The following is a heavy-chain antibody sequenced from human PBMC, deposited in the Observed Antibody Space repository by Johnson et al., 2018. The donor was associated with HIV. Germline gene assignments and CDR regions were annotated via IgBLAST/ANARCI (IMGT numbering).Heavy chain of an antibody. CDR1: GFTFSDYY. CDR2: ISYDGSNK. CDR3: ARDQGQWLTQGWDAFDI. V-gene: IGHV3-30-3*01. J-gene: IGHJ3*02. Sequence: QMLLVESGGGLVKPGGSLRLSCAASGFTFSDYYMSWIRQAPGKGLEWVAVISYDGSNKYYADSVKGRFTISRDNAKNTLYLQMNSLRAEDTAVYFCARDQGQWLTQGWDAFDIWGQGTLVTVSS. D-gene: IGHD6-19*01.